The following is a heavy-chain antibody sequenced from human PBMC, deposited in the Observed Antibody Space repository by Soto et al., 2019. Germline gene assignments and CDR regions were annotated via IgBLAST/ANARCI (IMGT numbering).Heavy chain of an antibody. Sequence: SETLSLTCTVSGGSISSYYWSWIRQPPGKGLEWIGYIYYSGSTNYNPSLKSRVTISVDTSKNQFSLKLSSVTAADTAVYYCARSLYDAFDYWGQGTLVTVSS. D-gene: IGHD3-3*01. CDR2: IYYSGST. V-gene: IGHV4-59*08. J-gene: IGHJ4*02. CDR3: ARSLYDAFDY. CDR1: GGSISSYY.